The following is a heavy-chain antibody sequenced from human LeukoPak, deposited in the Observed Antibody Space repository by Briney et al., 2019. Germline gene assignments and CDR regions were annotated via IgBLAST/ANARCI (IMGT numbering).Heavy chain of an antibody. Sequence: GGSLRLSCAASGFPFSSHWMSWVRQAPGKGLEWVANIRHDGSETYYVDSLRGRFTISRDNAKNLVYLQMSSLRAEDTAIYYCARDETYDYESNGYLDFWGQGTVVTVSS. CDR2: IRHDGSET. CDR3: ARDETYDYESNGYLDF. CDR1: GFPFSSHW. V-gene: IGHV3-7*01. J-gene: IGHJ4*02. D-gene: IGHD3-22*01.